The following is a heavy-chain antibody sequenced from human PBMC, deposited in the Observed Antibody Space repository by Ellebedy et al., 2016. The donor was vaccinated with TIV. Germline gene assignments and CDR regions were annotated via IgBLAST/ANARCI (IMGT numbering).Heavy chain of an antibody. J-gene: IGHJ4*02. CDR3: AKDIMGSIDY. Sequence: GGSLRLSCAASGFTFHDFAMHWVRQAPGKGLEWVSGISWNSGNLGYADSVKGRFTISRDNSKNSLYLQMNSVISEDTALYYCAKDIMGSIDYWGQGTPVTVSA. D-gene: IGHD2-8*01. CDR2: ISWNSGNL. CDR1: GFTFHDFA. V-gene: IGHV3-9*01.